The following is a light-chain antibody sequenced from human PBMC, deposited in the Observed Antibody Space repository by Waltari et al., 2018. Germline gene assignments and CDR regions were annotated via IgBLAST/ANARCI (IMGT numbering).Light chain of an antibody. J-gene: IGLJ2*01. Sequence: QSALTQPASVSGSPGQSITISCTGTSSDVGGYNYVSWYQQHPGKAPKLLIYDVSNRPSGVSNRFSGSKSGNPASLTISGLQPEDEADYYCSSYTSSSSLVVFGGGTKLTVL. CDR1: SSDVGGYNY. CDR2: DVS. CDR3: SSYTSSSSLVV. V-gene: IGLV2-14*03.